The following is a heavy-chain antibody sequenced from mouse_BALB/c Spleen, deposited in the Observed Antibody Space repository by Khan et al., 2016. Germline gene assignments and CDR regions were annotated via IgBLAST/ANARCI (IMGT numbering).Heavy chain of an antibody. CDR1: GFNIKDTY. CDR2: IDPANGNT. D-gene: IGHD2-1*01. Sequence: MQLEESGAELVKPGASVKLSCTASGFNIKDTYMHWVKQRPEQGLEWIGRIDPANGNTKYDPKFQGKATITADTSSNTAYLQLSSLTSEATAVYYCAGSWGKGYWGQGTALTVSS. CDR3: AGSWGKGY. J-gene: IGHJ2*01. V-gene: IGHV14-3*02.